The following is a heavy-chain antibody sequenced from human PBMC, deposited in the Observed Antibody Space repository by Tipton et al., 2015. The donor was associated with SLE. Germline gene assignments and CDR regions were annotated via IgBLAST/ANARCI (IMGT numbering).Heavy chain of an antibody. D-gene: IGHD2-8*01. CDR1: GFIFANHG. CDR3: AKTMVGRPDACDI. Sequence: SLRLSCAASGFIFANHGMHWVRQAPGKGLEWVSGISWNSVSIGYADSVKGRFTISRDNAKKSLYLHMNSLRGEDTALYYCAKTMVGRPDACDIWGRGTLVTVSS. CDR2: ISWNSVSI. J-gene: IGHJ3*02. V-gene: IGHV3-9*01.